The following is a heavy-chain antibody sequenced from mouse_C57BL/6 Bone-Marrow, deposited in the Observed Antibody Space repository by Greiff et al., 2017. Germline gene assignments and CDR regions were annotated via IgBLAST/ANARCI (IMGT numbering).Heavy chain of an antibody. Sequence: VQLQQSGPELVKPGASVKISCKASGYSFTDYNMNWLKQSNGKSLEWIGVINPNYGTTRYNPKFKGKATLTVDQSSSTAYMQLNSLTSEDSAVYYCARTYYYGSSWYFDVWGTGTTVTVSS. CDR2: INPNYGTT. CDR1: GYSFTDYN. CDR3: ARTYYYGSSWYFDV. V-gene: IGHV1-39*01. J-gene: IGHJ1*03. D-gene: IGHD1-1*01.